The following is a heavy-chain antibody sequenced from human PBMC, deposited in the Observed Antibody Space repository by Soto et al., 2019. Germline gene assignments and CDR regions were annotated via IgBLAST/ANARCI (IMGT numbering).Heavy chain of an antibody. Sequence: QVQLVESGGGVVQPGRSLRLSCAASGFTFSSYGMHWVRQAPGKGLEWVAVISYDGSNKYYADSVKGRFTITRDNSKKTLYLQMNSLRAEDTAVYYCAKDRSERYFDWLLSRDYFDYWGQGTLVTVSS. D-gene: IGHD3-9*01. CDR3: AKDRSERYFDWLLSRDYFDY. CDR2: ISYDGSNK. V-gene: IGHV3-30*18. CDR1: GFTFSSYG. J-gene: IGHJ4*02.